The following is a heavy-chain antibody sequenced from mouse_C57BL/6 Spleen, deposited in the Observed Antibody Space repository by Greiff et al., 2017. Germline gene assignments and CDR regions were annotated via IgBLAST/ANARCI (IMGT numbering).Heavy chain of an antibody. CDR3: TTGLLRGAYFDY. CDR2: IDPEDGDT. Sequence: VQLQQSGAELVRPGASVKLSCTASGFNIKDYYMHWVKQRPEQGLEWIGRIDPEDGDTEYAPKFQGKATMTADTSSNTAYLQLRSLTSEDTAVYYCTTGLLRGAYFDYWGQGTTLTVSS. CDR1: GFNIKDYY. V-gene: IGHV14-1*01. J-gene: IGHJ2*01. D-gene: IGHD1-1*01.